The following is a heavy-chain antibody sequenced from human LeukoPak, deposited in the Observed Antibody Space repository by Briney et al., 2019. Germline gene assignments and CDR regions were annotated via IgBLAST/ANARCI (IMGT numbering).Heavy chain of an antibody. CDR2: ISGSGGST. V-gene: IGHV3-23*01. CDR1: GFTFSSYA. Sequence: GGSLRLSCAASGFTFSSYAMSWVRQAPGKGLEWVSAISGSGGSTYYADSVKGRFTISRDNSKNTLYLQMNSLRAEDTAVYYCGKSLYGSGTNWFDPWGQGTLVTVSS. CDR3: GKSLYGSGTNWFDP. D-gene: IGHD3-10*01. J-gene: IGHJ5*02.